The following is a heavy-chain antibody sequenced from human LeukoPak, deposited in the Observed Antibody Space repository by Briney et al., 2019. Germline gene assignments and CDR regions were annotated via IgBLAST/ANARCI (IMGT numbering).Heavy chain of an antibody. CDR1: GGSISSYY. J-gene: IGHJ1*01. V-gene: IGHV4-59*12. D-gene: IGHD1-14*01. CDR3: ATATSRAIWPKVPSRNLYFQH. CDR2: IYYSGST. Sequence: SETLSLTCTVCGGSISSYYWSWIRQPPGKGLEWIGYIYYSGSTNYNPSLKSRVTISVDTSKNQFSLKLSSVTAADTALYYCATATSRAIWPKVPSRNLYFQHWAQGTLVTVSS.